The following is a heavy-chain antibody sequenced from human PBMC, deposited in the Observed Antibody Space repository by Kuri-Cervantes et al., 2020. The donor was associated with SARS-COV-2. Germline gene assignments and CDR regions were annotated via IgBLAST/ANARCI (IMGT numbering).Heavy chain of an antibody. CDR1: GFTFSSYW. D-gene: IGHD3-3*01. CDR2: INSDGSST. V-gene: IGHV3-74*01. Sequence: GESLKISCAASGFTFSSYWMHWVRQAPGKGLVWVSRINSDGSSTSYADSVKGRFTISRDNAKNTLYLHMNSLRAEDTAVYYCAIKADFWSGYYAGYYYGMDVWGQGTTVTVSS. CDR3: AIKADFWSGYYAGYYYGMDV. J-gene: IGHJ6*02.